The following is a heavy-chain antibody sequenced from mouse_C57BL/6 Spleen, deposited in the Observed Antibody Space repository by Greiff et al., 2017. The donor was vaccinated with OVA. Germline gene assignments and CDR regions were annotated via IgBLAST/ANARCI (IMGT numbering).Heavy chain of an antibody. D-gene: IGHD2-3*01. Sequence: QVQLQQPGAELVKPGASVKMSCKASGYTFTSYWITWVKQRPGQGLEWIGDIYPGSGSTNYNEKFKSKATLTVDTSSSTAYMQLSSLTSEDSAVYYCARVYDGYYLLAYWGQGTLVTVSA. CDR3: ARVYDGYYLLAY. CDR2: IYPGSGST. V-gene: IGHV1-55*01. J-gene: IGHJ3*01. CDR1: GYTFTSYW.